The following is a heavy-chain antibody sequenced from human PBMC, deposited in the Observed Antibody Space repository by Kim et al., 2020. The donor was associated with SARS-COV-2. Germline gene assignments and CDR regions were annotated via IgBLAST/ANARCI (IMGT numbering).Heavy chain of an antibody. Sequence: GGSLRLSCTASGFTFSDKYMSWIREVPGKGLEWLAFISHNGNDHFYADSVRGRLTIFRDNAKNSLYLQMNALTAEDTTVYFCGEAPSVIGFIYFLYWGLG. CDR3: GEAPSVIGFIYFLY. CDR1: GFTFSDKY. D-gene: IGHD2-21*01. J-gene: IGHJ4*02. CDR2: ISHNGNDH. V-gene: IGHV3-11*01.